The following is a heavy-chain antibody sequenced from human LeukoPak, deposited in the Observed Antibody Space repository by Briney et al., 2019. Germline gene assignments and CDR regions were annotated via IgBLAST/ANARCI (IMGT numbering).Heavy chain of an antibody. CDR1: GYTFTSYY. V-gene: IGHV1-46*01. D-gene: IGHD5-18*01. CDR3: ARGEEYSYGFNYFDY. J-gene: IGHJ4*02. Sequence: ASVKVSCKASGYTFTSYYMHWVRQAPGQGLEWMGIINPSGGSTSYAQKFQGRVTMTRDTSTSTVYMELNRLRSDDTAVYYCARGEEYSYGFNYFDYWGQGTLVTVSS. CDR2: INPSGGST.